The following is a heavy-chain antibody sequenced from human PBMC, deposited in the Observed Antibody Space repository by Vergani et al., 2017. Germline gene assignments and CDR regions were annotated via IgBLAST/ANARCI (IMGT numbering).Heavy chain of an antibody. Sequence: EVQLVESGGGLVQPGGSLRLSCAASGFTFSSYSMNWVRQAPGKGLEWVSYISSSISTIYYADSVKGRFTISRDNAKNSLYLQMNSLRAEDTAVYYCAKNLRIAAPGIVWGKGTTVTVSS. CDR1: GFTFSSYS. CDR3: AKNLRIAAPGIV. D-gene: IGHD6-13*01. CDR2: ISSSISTI. J-gene: IGHJ6*04. V-gene: IGHV3-48*01.